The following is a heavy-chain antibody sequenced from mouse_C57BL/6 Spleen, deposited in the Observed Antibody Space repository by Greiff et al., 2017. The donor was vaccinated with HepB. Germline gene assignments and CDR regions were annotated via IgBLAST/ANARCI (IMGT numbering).Heavy chain of an antibody. CDR2: IYPRDGST. D-gene: IGHD1-1*01. CDR3: AREDNYYGSSYWYFDV. Sequence: QVQLQQSGPELVKPGASVKLSCKASGYTFTSYDINWVKQRPGQGLEWIGWIYPRDGSTKYNEKFKGKATLTVDTSSSTAYMELHSLTSEDSAVYFCAREDNYYGSSYWYFDVWGTGTTVTVSS. J-gene: IGHJ1*03. CDR1: GYTFTSYD. V-gene: IGHV1-85*01.